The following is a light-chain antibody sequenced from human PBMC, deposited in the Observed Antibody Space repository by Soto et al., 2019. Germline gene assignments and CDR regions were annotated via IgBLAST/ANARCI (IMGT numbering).Light chain of an antibody. V-gene: IGLV2-8*01. J-gene: IGLJ1*01. CDR3: SSYAGSNNFV. Sequence: QSVLTQPPSASGFPGQSVTISCTGTSSDLGANNYVSWYQQHPGKAPKFMIYEVSKRPSGVPDRFSGSKSGNTASLTVSGLQAEDEADYYCSSYAGSNNFVFGTGTRSPS. CDR1: SSDLGANNY. CDR2: EVS.